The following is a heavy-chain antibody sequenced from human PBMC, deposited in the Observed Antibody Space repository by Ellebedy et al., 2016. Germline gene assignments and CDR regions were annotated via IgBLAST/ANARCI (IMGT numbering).Heavy chain of an antibody. CDR2: IKQDGSDK. CDR1: GFTFSSYW. Sequence: GESLKISCAASGFTFSSYWMSWVRQAPGKGLEWVANIKQDGSDKYYVDSVKGRFTISRDNAKNSPDLQMNSLRAEDTAVYYCARDRSLASWGQGTLVTVSS. D-gene: IGHD3-16*01. CDR3: ARDRSLAS. V-gene: IGHV3-7*01. J-gene: IGHJ5*02.